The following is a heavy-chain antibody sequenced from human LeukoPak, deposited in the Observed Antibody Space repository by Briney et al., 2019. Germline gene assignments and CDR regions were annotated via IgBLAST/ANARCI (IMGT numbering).Heavy chain of an antibody. V-gene: IGHV5-51*01. D-gene: IGHD2-15*01. CDR1: GYSFTSYW. Sequence: GESLKISCKGSGYSFTSYWICWVRQMPGKGLEWMGISYPGDSGTRYSPSFQGQVTISADKSISTAYLQWSSLKAADTAMYYCARHYPPYCSGGSCYRYYDAFDIWGQGTMVTVSS. CDR3: ARHYPPYCSGGSCYRYYDAFDI. CDR2: SYPGDSGT. J-gene: IGHJ3*02.